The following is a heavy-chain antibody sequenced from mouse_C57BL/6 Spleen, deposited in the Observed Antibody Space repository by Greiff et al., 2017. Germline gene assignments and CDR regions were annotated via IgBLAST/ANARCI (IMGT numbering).Heavy chain of an antibody. D-gene: IGHD2-2*01. CDR3: AREGVMVTTGFAY. J-gene: IGHJ3*01. V-gene: IGHV1-19*01. CDR1: GYTFTDYY. CDR2: INPYNGGT. Sequence: VQLQQPGPVLVKPGASVKMSCKASGYTFTDYYMNWVKQSHGKSLEWIGVINPYNGGTSYNQKFKGKATLTVDKSSSTAYMELNSLTSEDSAVYDCAREGVMVTTGFAYWGQGTLVTVSA.